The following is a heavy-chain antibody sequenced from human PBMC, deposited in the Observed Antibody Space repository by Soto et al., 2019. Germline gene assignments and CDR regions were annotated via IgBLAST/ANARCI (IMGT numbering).Heavy chain of an antibody. Sequence: GESLKISCDASGYTFTNFWISWVRQLPGKGLEWMGRIDPSDSFTNYSPSLQGQVTISADKSISTAYLQWSSLKASDTAMYYCARQGLYRGIWGVDPWGQGTLVTVSS. CDR3: ARQGLYRGIWGVDP. CDR1: GYTFTNFW. CDR2: IDPSDSFT. V-gene: IGHV5-10-1*04. D-gene: IGHD5-12*01. J-gene: IGHJ5*02.